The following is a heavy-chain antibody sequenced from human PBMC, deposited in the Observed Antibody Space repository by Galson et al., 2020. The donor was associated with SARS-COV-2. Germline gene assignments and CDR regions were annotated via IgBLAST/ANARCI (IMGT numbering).Heavy chain of an antibody. V-gene: IGHV3-30-3*01. J-gene: IGHJ4*02. CDR2: ISYDGSNK. CDR1: GFTFSSYA. D-gene: IGHD3-10*01. Sequence: TGGSLRLSCAASGFTFSSYAMHWVRQAPGKGLEWVAVISYDGSNKYYADSVKGRFTISRDNSKNTLYLQMNSLGAEDTAVYYCAGMVRGDFYWGQGTLVTVSS. CDR3: AGMVRGDFY.